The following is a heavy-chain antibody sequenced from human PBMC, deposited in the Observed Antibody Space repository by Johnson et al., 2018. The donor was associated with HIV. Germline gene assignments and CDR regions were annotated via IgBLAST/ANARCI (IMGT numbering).Heavy chain of an antibody. CDR3: ARVYSSSSAHAFDI. D-gene: IGHD6-6*01. CDR2: ISYDGSNK. V-gene: IGHV3-30*04. CDR1: GFTFSSYA. J-gene: IGHJ3*02. Sequence: QVQLVESGGGVVQPGRSLRLSCAASGFTFSSYAMHWVRQAPGKGLEWVAVISYDGSNKYYADSVKGRFTISRDNSKNTLYLQMNSLRAEDTALYYCARVYSSSSAHAFDIWGEGKMVTVSS.